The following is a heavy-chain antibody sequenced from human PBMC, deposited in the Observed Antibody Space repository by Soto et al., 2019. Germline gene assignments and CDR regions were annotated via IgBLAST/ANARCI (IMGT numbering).Heavy chain of an antibody. CDR3: AGLYSRPRRFDY. CDR2: IYYSGST. V-gene: IGHV4-31*03. Sequence: PSETLSLTCTVSGGSISSGGYYWSWIRQHPGKGLEWIGYIYYSGSTYYNPSLKSRVTISVDTSKNQFSLKLSSVTAADTAVYYCAGLYSRPRRFDYWGQGTLVTVSS. D-gene: IGHD6-13*01. J-gene: IGHJ4*02. CDR1: GGSISSGGYY.